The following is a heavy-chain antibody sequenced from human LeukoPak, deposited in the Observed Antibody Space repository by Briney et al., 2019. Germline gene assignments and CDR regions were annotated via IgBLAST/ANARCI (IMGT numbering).Heavy chain of an antibody. CDR2: ISYSGGGT. CDR3: AKGGSSGWSGSRFDY. Sequence: GGSLRPSCAASGFMFSSYAMSWVRQAPGKGLEWVSGISYSGGGTYYADSVKGRFTISRDNSKNTLSLQMNSLRAEDTAVYYCAKGGSSGWSGSRFDYWGQGTLVTVSS. J-gene: IGHJ4*02. CDR1: GFMFSSYA. V-gene: IGHV3-23*01. D-gene: IGHD6-19*01.